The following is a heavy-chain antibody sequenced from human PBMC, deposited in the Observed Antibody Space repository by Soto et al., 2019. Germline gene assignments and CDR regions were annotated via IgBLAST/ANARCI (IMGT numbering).Heavy chain of an antibody. D-gene: IGHD2-15*01. CDR1: GGSISSSSYY. CDR3: ARRYCSGGSCNPYFDC. CDR2: IYYSGST. V-gene: IGHV4-39*01. J-gene: IGHJ4*02. Sequence: QLQLQESGPGLVKPSETLSLTCTVSGGSISSSSYYWGWIRQPPGKGLEWIGNIYYSGSTFYNPSLKSRVTISVDTSKHQFSLKLSSVTAADTAVYYCARRYCSGGSCNPYFDCWGQGTLVTVSS.